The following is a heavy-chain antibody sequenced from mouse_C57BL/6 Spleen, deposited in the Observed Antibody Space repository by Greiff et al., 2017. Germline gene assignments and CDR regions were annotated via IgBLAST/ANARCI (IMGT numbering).Heavy chain of an antibody. CDR2: INTSNGGT. CDR3: ARGDYGSSYAMDY. J-gene: IGHJ4*01. CDR1: GYNFTSYW. Sequence: VQLLQPGTELVKPGDSVKLSCKAYGYNFTSYWMHWVKQRPGQGLEWVGNINTSNGGTNYNEKVKSKATMTVDKSSSTAYMQLSSLTSEDSAVYYCARGDYGSSYAMDYWGQGTSVTVSA. D-gene: IGHD1-1*01. V-gene: IGHV1-53*01.